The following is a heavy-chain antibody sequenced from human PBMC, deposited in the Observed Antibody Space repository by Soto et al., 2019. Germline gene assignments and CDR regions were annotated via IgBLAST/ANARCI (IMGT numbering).Heavy chain of an antibody. J-gene: IGHJ4*02. CDR2: ISYDGSNK. V-gene: IGHV3-30-3*01. CDR3: ARDDGDASGGIPAAEPDY. Sequence: QVQLVESGGGVVQPGRSLRLSCAASGFTFSSYAMHWVRQAPGKGLEWVAVISYDGSNKYYADSVKGRFTISRDNSKNTLYLQMNSLRAEDTAVYYCARDDGDASGGIPAAEPDYWGQGTLVTVSS. CDR1: GFTFSSYA. D-gene: IGHD2-2*01.